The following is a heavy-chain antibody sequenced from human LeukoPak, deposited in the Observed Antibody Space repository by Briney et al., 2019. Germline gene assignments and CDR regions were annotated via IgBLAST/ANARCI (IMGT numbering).Heavy chain of an antibody. V-gene: IGHV4-61*08. J-gene: IGHJ3*02. CDR3: ARADWYPGGAFDI. D-gene: IGHD3-9*01. Sequence: SETLSLTCTVSGGSISSGGYYWSWIRQHPGKGLEWIGYIYYSGSTYYNPSLKSRVTISVDTSKNQFSLKLSSVTAADTAVYYCARADWYPGGAFDIWGQGTMVTVSS. CDR2: IYYSGST. CDR1: GGSISSGGYY.